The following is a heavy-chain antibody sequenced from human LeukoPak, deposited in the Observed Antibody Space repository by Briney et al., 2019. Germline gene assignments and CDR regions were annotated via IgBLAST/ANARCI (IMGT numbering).Heavy chain of an antibody. J-gene: IGHJ4*02. V-gene: IGHV3-23*01. Sequence: GGSLRLSCAASGFTFSSYAMSWVRQAPGKGLEWVSAISGSGGSTYYADSVKGRFTISRDKSKNTLYLQMNSLRAEDTAVYYCAKLGSGYSYGYIDYWGQGTLVTVSS. CDR1: GFTFSSYA. CDR2: ISGSGGST. CDR3: AKLGSGYSYGYIDY. D-gene: IGHD5-18*01.